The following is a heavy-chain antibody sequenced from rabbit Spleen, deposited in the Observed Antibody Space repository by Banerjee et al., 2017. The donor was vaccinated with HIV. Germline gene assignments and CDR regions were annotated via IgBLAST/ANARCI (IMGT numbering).Heavy chain of an antibody. CDR2: IATGDAIT. Sequence: QQQLVESGGGLGKPEGSLTLTCTASGFSFSSDYYMCWVRQAPGKGLEWIACIATGDAITYYATWAKGRFTITKTSSTTVTLQMASLTAADTATYFCARSVSNIYWGFGLWGPGTLVTVS. CDR1: GFSFSSDYY. J-gene: IGHJ4*01. CDR3: ARSVSNIYWGFGL. D-gene: IGHD8-1*01. V-gene: IGHV1S45*01.